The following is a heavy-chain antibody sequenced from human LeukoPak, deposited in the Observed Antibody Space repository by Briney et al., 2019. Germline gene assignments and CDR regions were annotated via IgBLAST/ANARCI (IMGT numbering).Heavy chain of an antibody. V-gene: IGHV3-13*01. CDR3: ARSVAMGVLGYYGMGV. Sequence: GGSLRLSCAASGFTFSNYDMHWVRQATGKGLEWVSAIGTAGDTYYPGSVKGRFTISRENAKNSLYLQMNSLRAGDTAVYYCARSVAMGVLGYYGMGVWGQGTTVTVSS. D-gene: IGHD2-8*01. CDR1: GFTFSNYD. CDR2: IGTAGDT. J-gene: IGHJ6*02.